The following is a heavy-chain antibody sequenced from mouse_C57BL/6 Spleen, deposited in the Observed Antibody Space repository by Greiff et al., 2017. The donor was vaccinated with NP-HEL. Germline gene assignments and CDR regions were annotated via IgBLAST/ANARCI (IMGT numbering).Heavy chain of an antibody. V-gene: IGHV5-17*01. CDR2: ISRGSSTI. D-gene: IGHD2-3*01. CDR3: ERGTYEGYTDYFDY. J-gene: IGHJ2*01. Sequence: EVQGVESGGGLVKPGGSLKLSCAASGFTFSDYGMHWVRQAPEQGLEWVAYISRGSSTIYYADTLKGRFTIPRDNAKNTLFLQMTSLRSEDTAMDCCERGTYEGYTDYFDYWGQGTTLTVSS. CDR1: GFTFSDYG.